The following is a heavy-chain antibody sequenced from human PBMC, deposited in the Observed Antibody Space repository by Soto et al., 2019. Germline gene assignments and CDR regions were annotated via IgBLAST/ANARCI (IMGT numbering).Heavy chain of an antibody. V-gene: IGHV3-23*01. D-gene: IGHD4-17*01. Sequence: EVQLLESGGGLVQPGGSLRLSCAASGFTFSSYAMSWVRQAPGKRLEWVSAISGSGGSTYYADSAKGRFTISRDNSKNTLYLQMNSLRAEDTAVYYCAKDVRQFLTTVTTFDYWGQGTLVTVSS. CDR1: GFTFSSYA. CDR2: ISGSGGST. J-gene: IGHJ4*02. CDR3: AKDVRQFLTTVTTFDY.